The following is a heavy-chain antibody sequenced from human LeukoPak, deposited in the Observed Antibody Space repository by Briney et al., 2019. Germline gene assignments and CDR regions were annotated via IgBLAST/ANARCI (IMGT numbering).Heavy chain of an antibody. D-gene: IGHD3-10*01. CDR3: ARGITMVRGAPGY. CDR1: GYTFTSYD. Sequence: ASVKVSCKASGYTFTSYDINWVRQATGQGLEWMGWMNPNSGNTGYAQKFQGRVTITRNTSISTAYMELSSLRSEDTAVYYCARGITMVRGAPGYWGQGTLVTVSS. J-gene: IGHJ4*02. V-gene: IGHV1-8*03. CDR2: MNPNSGNT.